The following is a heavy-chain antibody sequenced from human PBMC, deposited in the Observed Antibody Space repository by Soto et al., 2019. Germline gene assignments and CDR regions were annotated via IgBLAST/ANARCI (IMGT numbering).Heavy chain of an antibody. V-gene: IGHV3-7*01. CDR3: AREDSGWCLDP. CDR2: IKQDGSEE. Sequence: PGGSLRLSCAASGFTFSSYWMSWVRQAPGKGLEWVANIKQDGSEEYYVDSVKGRFTISRDNAKNSLYLQMNSLRAEDTAVYYCAREDSGWCLDPWGQGTLVTVSS. CDR1: GFTFSSYW. D-gene: IGHD2-8*02. J-gene: IGHJ5*02.